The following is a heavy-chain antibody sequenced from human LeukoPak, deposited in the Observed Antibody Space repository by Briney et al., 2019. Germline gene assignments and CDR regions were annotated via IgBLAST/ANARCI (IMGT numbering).Heavy chain of an antibody. D-gene: IGHD2-2*03. CDR1: GFTFSSHA. Sequence: GGSLRLSCAASGFTFSSHAMSWVRQAPGKGLEWVSSISSTSIYINYADSVKGRFTISRDNAKNSLYLQMSSLRAEDTAVYYCARDGSLGLDYWGQGTLVTVSS. CDR3: ARDGSLGLDY. V-gene: IGHV3-21*01. J-gene: IGHJ4*02. CDR2: ISSTSIYI.